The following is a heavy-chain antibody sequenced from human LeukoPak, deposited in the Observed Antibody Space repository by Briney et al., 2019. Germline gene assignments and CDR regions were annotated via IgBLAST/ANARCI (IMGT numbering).Heavy chain of an antibody. V-gene: IGHV4-31*03. J-gene: IGHJ4*02. CDR1: GGSISSGGYY. CDR2: IYYSGST. D-gene: IGHD4-17*01. Sequence: PSQTLSLTCTVSGGSISSGGYYWSWIRQHPGKGLEWIGYIYYSGSTYYNPSLKSRVTISVDTSKNQFSLKLSSVTAADTAVYYCARAGYGDYRFDYWGQGTLVTVSS. CDR3: ARAGYGDYRFDY.